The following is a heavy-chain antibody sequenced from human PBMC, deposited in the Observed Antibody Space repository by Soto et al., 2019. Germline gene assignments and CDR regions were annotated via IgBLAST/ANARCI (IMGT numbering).Heavy chain of an antibody. D-gene: IGHD3-22*01. Sequence: SVKVSCMASRGTFSSYAISWVRQSPGQGREWMGRIIPIFDTENYAQKFQRRVTITADESTSTAYMELSSLRSEDKAVYYCARYYYDSSGYYPRLYYYGMDVWGQGTTVTVSS. V-gene: IGHV1-69*13. CDR3: ARYYYDSSGYYPRLYYYGMDV. CDR1: RGTFSSYA. CDR2: IIPIFDTE. J-gene: IGHJ6*02.